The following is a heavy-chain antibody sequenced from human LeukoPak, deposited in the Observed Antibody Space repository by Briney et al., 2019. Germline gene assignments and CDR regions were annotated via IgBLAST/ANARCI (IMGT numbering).Heavy chain of an antibody. D-gene: IGHD6-19*01. J-gene: IGHJ6*02. CDR1: GFTFSSYE. CDR3: ASLQSGYSSGWYFDAGDYYGMDV. CDR2: ISSSGSTI. V-gene: IGHV3-48*03. Sequence: GGSLRLSCAASGFTFSSYEMNWLRQAPGKGLEWVSYISSSGSTIYYADSVKGRFTISRDNAKNSLYLQMNSLSAEDTAVYYCASLQSGYSSGWYFDAGDYYGMDVWGQGTTVTVSS.